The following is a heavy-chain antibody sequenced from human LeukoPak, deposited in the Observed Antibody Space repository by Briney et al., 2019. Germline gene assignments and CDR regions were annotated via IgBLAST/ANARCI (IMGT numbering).Heavy chain of an antibody. D-gene: IGHD1-26*01. V-gene: IGHV4-38-2*02. J-gene: IGHJ4*02. CDR3: ASLRIVGAKTFDY. Sequence: SETLSLTCTVSGYSISSGYHWGWIRQPPGKGLEWIGSIYHSGSTYYNPSLKSRVTISVDTSKNQFSLKLSSVTAADTAVYYCASLRIVGAKTFDYWGQGTLVTVSS. CDR1: GYSISSGYH. CDR2: IYHSGST.